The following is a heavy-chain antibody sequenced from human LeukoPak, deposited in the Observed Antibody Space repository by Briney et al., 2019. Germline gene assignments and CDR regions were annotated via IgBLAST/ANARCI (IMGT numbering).Heavy chain of an antibody. J-gene: IGHJ4*02. Sequence: SETLSLTCTVSGGSISSSSYYWGWIRQPPGKGLEWIGSIYYSGSTYYNPSLKSRVTISVDTSKNQFSLKLSSVTAADTAVYYCARVPEDYFDYWGQGTLVTVSS. CDR3: ARVPEDYFDY. CDR2: IYYSGST. V-gene: IGHV4-39*07. CDR1: GGSISSSSYY.